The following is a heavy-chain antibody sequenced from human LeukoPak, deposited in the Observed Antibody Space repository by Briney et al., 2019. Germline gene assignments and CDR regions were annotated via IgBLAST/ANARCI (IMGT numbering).Heavy chain of an antibody. V-gene: IGHV3-74*01. CDR3: AKGGSGWSDAFDI. CDR2: IKTDGITT. Sequence: GGSLRLSCAASGFTFRSYSMHWVRQVPGKGLVWVSRIKTDGITTTYADSVKGRFTISRDNAKNSLYLQMNSLRAEDTALYYCAKGGSGWSDAFDIWGQGTMVTVSS. CDR1: GFTFRSYS. J-gene: IGHJ3*02. D-gene: IGHD6-19*01.